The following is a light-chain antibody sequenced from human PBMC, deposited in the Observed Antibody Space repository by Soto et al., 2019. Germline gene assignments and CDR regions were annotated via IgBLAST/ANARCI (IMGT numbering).Light chain of an antibody. Sequence: DIQMTQSPSSLSASVGDRVTITCRASQSISSYLNWYQQKPGKAPKLLIYAASSLQSGVPSRFSGSGSGTQFTLSIDSLQPDDFATYYCQQYHEYSKTFGQGTKVDIK. CDR3: QQYHEYSKT. CDR2: AAS. V-gene: IGKV1-39*01. CDR1: QSISSY. J-gene: IGKJ1*01.